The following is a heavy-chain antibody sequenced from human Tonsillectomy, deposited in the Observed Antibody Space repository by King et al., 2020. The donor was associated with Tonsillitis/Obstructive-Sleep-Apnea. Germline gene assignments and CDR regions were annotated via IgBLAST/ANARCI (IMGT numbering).Heavy chain of an antibody. J-gene: IGHJ4*02. Sequence: DVQLVESGGGLVQPGRSLRLSCPASGFTFDDYAMHWVRQAPGKGLEWVSGISWNSGSIGYADSVKGRFTISRDNAKNSLYLQMNSLRAEDTALYYCAKDNGYDFWSGYSTFDYWGQGTLVTVSS. CDR1: GFTFDDYA. V-gene: IGHV3-9*01. CDR3: AKDNGYDFWSGYSTFDY. CDR2: ISWNSGSI. D-gene: IGHD3-3*01.